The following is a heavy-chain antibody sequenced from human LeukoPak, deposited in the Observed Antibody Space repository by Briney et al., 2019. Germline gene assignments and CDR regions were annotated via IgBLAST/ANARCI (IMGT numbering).Heavy chain of an antibody. CDR2: IYYRGST. CDR1: GGSITIYY. V-gene: IGHV4-59*01. Sequence: SDTLSLTCTLAGGSITIYYSSWTRHPPGEGRGWLGYIYYRGSTNYNPTLKNRVTISVDTTKNQFSLKFSSVPAADTAVYYCAREGPIDFGAFDIWGQGTMVTVSS. J-gene: IGHJ3*02. D-gene: IGHD3-16*01. CDR3: AREGPIDFGAFDI.